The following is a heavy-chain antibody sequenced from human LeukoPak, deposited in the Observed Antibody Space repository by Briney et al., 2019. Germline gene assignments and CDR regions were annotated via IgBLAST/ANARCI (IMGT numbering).Heavy chain of an antibody. CDR2: IVVGGGNT. V-gene: IGHV1-58*01. CDR3: AAHLNIAVALY. D-gene: IGHD6-19*01. CDR1: GFTFTSSA. Sequence: SVKVSCKAPGFTFTSSAVQWVRQARGQRLEGIGWIVVGGGNTNYAQKFQERVTITRDMSTSTAYMELSSLRSEDTAVYYCAAHLNIAVALYWGQGTLVTVSS. J-gene: IGHJ4*02.